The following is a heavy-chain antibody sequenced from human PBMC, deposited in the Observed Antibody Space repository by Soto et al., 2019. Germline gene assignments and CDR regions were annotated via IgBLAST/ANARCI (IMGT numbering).Heavy chain of an antibody. CDR2: ISYDGSDI. Sequence: QVQLVESGGGVVQPGRSLRLSCAGSGFIFSNYGMHWVRQAPGKGLEWVAFISYDGSDILYADSVKGRFTISRDNSKSTLFLHMNGPRAEDTAVYFCAIVRVADSPLDHWGQGSLVTVSS. CDR1: GFIFSNYG. J-gene: IGHJ4*02. D-gene: IGHD3-10*02. V-gene: IGHV3-30*03. CDR3: AIVRVADSPLDH.